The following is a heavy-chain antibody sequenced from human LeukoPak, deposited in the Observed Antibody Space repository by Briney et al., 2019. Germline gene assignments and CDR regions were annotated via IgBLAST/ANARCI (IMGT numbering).Heavy chain of an antibody. CDR2: IKQDGSEK. V-gene: IGHV3-7*03. J-gene: IGHJ5*02. CDR1: GFTFSSYW. D-gene: IGHD2-2*01. CDR3: ARGAVVVVPAAKWFDP. Sequence: GGSLRLSCAASGFTFSSYWMSWVRQAPGKGLEWVANIKQDGSEKNCVDSVRGRFTISRDNAKNSLYLQMNSLRAEDTAVYYCARGAVVVVPAAKWFDPWGQGTLVTVSS.